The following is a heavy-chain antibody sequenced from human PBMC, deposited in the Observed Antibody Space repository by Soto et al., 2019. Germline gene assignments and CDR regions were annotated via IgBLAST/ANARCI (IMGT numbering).Heavy chain of an antibody. J-gene: IGHJ4*02. Sequence: SETLSLTCTVSXGSISSGGYYWNWIRQYPGKGLEWIAYIYQSGTPYYNPSLKSRATISIDRSKNQFSLMLDSVTAADTAVYYCARDLRLDSWGPGTLVTVSS. CDR2: IYQSGTP. D-gene: IGHD2-21*02. CDR3: ARDLRLDS. V-gene: IGHV4-31*03. CDR1: XGSISSGGYY.